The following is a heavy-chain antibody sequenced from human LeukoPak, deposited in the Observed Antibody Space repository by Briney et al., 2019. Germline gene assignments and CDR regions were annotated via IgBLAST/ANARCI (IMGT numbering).Heavy chain of an antibody. Sequence: SETLSLTCAVSGGSISSGGYYWSWIRQPPGKGLEWIGYIYHSGSTYYNPSLKSRVTISVDRSKNQFSLKLSSVTAADTAVYYCARDYGIDDAFDIWGQGTMVTVSS. CDR3: ARDYGIDDAFDI. D-gene: IGHD1-26*01. CDR2: IYHSGST. V-gene: IGHV4-30-2*01. CDR1: GGSISSGGYY. J-gene: IGHJ3*02.